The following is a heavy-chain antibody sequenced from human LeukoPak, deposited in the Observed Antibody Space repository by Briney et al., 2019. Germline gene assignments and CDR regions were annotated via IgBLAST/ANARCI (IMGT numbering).Heavy chain of an antibody. CDR3: ARHDERYYYGSGSYSRWFDP. V-gene: IGHV4-59*08. CDR2: IYYSGST. CDR1: GGSISSYY. J-gene: IGHJ5*02. Sequence: SETLSLTCTVSGGSISSYYWSWIRQPSGKGLEWIGYIYYSGSTNYNPSLKSRVTISVDTSKNQFSLKLSPVTAADTAVYYCARHDERYYYGSGSYSRWFDPWGQGTLVTVSS. D-gene: IGHD3-10*01.